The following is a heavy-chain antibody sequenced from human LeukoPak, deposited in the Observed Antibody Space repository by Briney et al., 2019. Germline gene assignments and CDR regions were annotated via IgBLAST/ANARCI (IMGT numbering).Heavy chain of an antibody. J-gene: IGHJ4*02. D-gene: IGHD1-26*01. CDR3: ARGGNSGSYYDLDY. CDR2: INTDGSST. Sequence: PGGSLRLSCAASGFXFSRYWIHWVRQAPGKGLVWVSRINTDGSSTSYADSVKGRFSISRDNAKNTLYLQMNSLRAEDTAVYYCARGGNSGSYYDLDYWGQGTLVTVSS. CDR1: GFXFSRYW. V-gene: IGHV3-74*01.